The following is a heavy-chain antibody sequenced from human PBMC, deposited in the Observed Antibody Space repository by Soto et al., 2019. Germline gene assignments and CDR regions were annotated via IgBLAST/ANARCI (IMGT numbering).Heavy chain of an antibody. D-gene: IGHD2-21*02. CDR3: ARGQEDGGNSDFDY. V-gene: IGHV3-33*01. CDR1: GFTFSSYG. J-gene: IGHJ4*02. Sequence: ESGGGVVQPGRSLRLSCAASGFTFSSYGMHWVRQAPGTGLEWVAVIWYDGSNKYYADSVKGRFTISRDNSKNTLYLQMNSLRAEDTAVYYCARGQEDGGNSDFDYWGQGTLVTVSS. CDR2: IWYDGSNK.